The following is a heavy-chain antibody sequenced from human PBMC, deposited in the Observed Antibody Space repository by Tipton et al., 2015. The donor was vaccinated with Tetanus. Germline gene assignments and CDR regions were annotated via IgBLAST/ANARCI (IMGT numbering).Heavy chain of an antibody. V-gene: IGHV4-39*01. CDR3: ARHNSGYFTFFDY. Sequence: TLSLTCTVSGVSIADNSNYWGWIRQPPGKGLEWIGSIYFSGDTYSSPSLKSRVTMSVDTSRNQFSLRLSSVTAADTAVYYCARHNSGYFTFFDYWGQGTLVTVSS. CDR2: IYFSGDT. D-gene: IGHD3-3*01. CDR1: GVSIADNSNY. J-gene: IGHJ4*02.